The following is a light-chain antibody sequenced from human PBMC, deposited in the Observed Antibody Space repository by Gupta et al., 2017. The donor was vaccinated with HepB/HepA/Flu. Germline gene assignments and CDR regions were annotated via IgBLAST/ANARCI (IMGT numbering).Light chain of an antibody. V-gene: IGKV1-12*01. J-gene: IGKJ3*01. CDR1: QDISTW. CDR2: GAS. CDR3: QQSNSFPFT. Sequence: DIQMTQSPSSVSASVGDRVTITCRVSQDISTWLAWYQQEPGKAPKLLIYGASTLQSGVPSRFSGSRSGTDFTLTISSLQPEDFATYYCQQSNSFPFTFGHGTKVDIK.